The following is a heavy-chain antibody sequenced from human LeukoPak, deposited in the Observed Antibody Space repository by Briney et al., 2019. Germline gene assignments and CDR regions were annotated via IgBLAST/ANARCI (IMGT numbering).Heavy chain of an antibody. D-gene: IGHD3-10*01. CDR3: ARETMVRGVITDDY. Sequence: PSETLSLTCTVSGGSISSYYWSWIRQPPGKGLEWVGYMYFSGSTNYNPPLKSLVTISVDTSKNQFSLKLGSVTAADTAVYYCARETMVRGVITDDYWGQGTLVTVSS. CDR2: MYFSGST. CDR1: GGSISSYY. V-gene: IGHV4-59*01. J-gene: IGHJ4*02.